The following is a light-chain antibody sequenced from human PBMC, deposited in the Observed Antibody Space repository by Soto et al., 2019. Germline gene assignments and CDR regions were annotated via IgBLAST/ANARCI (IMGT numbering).Light chain of an antibody. J-gene: IGKJ2*01. Sequence: EIVLTQSPATLSLSPGERATLSCRASQSVSSYLAWYQQKPGPAPRVLIYDASNRATGVPARFSGSGAGTDFTLTIISLSPEDFAVYCCQQRVTFGHGTKLESK. CDR3: QQRVT. V-gene: IGKV3-11*01. CDR1: QSVSSY. CDR2: DAS.